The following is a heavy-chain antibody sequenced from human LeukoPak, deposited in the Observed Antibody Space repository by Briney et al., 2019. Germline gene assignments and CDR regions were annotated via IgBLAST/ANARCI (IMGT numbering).Heavy chain of an antibody. Sequence: GGSLRLSCAASGFTFSSYWMSWVRQAPGKGLEWVANIKQDGSEKYYVDSVKGRFTISRDNAKKSLYLQMNSLRDEDTAVYYCARDFFAFGGVIALLDYWGQGTLVTVSS. CDR2: IKQDGSEK. D-gene: IGHD3-16*02. J-gene: IGHJ4*02. CDR1: GFTFSSYW. CDR3: ARDFFAFGGVIALLDY. V-gene: IGHV3-7*01.